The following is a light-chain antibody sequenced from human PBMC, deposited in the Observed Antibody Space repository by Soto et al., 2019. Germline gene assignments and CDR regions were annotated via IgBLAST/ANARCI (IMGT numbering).Light chain of an antibody. CDR3: MQRIEFPCT. CDR1: QSLLDSDDGHTY. CDR2: TIS. J-gene: IGKJ1*01. Sequence: DIVMTQTPLSLPVTPGEPASISCRSSQSLLDSDDGHTYLAWYLQKPGQSPQLLIYTISYRASGVPDRFSVSGSGTDVTLNISRVEVEDVGVYYCMQRIEFPCTFGQGTKVEIK. V-gene: IGKV2-40*01.